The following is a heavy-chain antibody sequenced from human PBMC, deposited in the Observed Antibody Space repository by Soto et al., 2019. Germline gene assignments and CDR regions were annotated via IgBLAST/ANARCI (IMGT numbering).Heavy chain of an antibody. D-gene: IGHD6-6*01. CDR2: MNPNSGNT. J-gene: IGHJ4*02. CDR3: ARGGEYSSSSVLD. V-gene: IGHV1-8*01. Sequence: GASVKVSCKASGYTFTSYDINWVRQATGQGLEWMGWMNPNSGNTGYAQKFQGRVTMTTDTSTSTAYMELRSLRSDDTAVYYCARGGEYSSSSVLDWGQGTLVTVSS. CDR1: GYTFTSYD.